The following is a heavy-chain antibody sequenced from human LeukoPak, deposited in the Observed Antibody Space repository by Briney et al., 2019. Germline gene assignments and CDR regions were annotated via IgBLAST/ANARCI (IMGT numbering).Heavy chain of an antibody. Sequence: GGSLRLSCAGSGDSWMHWVRQVPGKGLVWVSRIKTDGSSTSYADSVKGRFTISNDNAENTLYLQMNSLRAEDTAMYYCARGDGVIMNYWGQGTLVTVSS. V-gene: IGHV3-74*01. D-gene: IGHD3-10*01. CDR3: ARGDGVIMNY. J-gene: IGHJ4*02. CDR1: GDSW. CDR2: IKTDGSST.